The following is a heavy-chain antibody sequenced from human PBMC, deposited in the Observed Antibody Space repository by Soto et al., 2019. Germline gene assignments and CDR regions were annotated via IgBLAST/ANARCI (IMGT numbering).Heavy chain of an antibody. CDR1: GFTFSSYA. V-gene: IGHV3-30-3*01. Sequence: QVQLVESGGGVVQPGRSLRLSCAASGFTFSSYAMHWVRQAPGKGLEWVAVISYDGSNKYYADSVKGRFTISRDNSKNTLYLQMNSLRAEDTAVYYCARAIPSYYCYGMAVWGQGTTVTVSS. CDR2: ISYDGSNK. CDR3: ARAIPSYYCYGMAV. J-gene: IGHJ6*02. D-gene: IGHD2-2*02.